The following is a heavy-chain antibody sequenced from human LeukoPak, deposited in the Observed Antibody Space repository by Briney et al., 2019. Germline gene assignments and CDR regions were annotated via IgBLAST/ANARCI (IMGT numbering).Heavy chain of an antibody. CDR3: ARGLAYCGGDCALDY. V-gene: IGHV4-38-2*02. J-gene: IGHJ4*02. Sequence: SETLSLTCSVSGYSMSSGYYWGWIRQPPGRGLEWIGSMYHTGSTYYNPSLKSRVTISVDTSKNQFSLKLSSVTAADTAVYYCARGLAYCGGDCALDYWGQGTLVTVSS. CDR2: MYHTGST. D-gene: IGHD2-21*02. CDR1: GYSMSSGYY.